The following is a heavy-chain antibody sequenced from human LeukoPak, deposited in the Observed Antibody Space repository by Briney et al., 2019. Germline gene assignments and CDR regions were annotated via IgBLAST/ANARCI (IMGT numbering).Heavy chain of an antibody. CDR1: GVSISSSSYY. J-gene: IGHJ4*02. D-gene: IGHD6-19*01. CDR3: ARLRIMRIAVAGTGAFDY. CDR2: IYYSGST. V-gene: IGHV4-39*01. Sequence: SETLSLTCTVSGVSISSSSYYWGWIRQPPGKGLEWIGSIYYSGSTYYNPSLKSRVTISVDTSKNQFSLKLSSVTAADTAVYYCARLRIMRIAVAGTGAFDYWGQGTLVTVSS.